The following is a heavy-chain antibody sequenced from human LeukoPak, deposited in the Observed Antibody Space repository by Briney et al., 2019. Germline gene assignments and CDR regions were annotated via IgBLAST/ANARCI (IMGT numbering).Heavy chain of an antibody. Sequence: GGSLRLSCAASGFTFRSHAMSWVRQAPEKGPEFVSGIYENGGTTYYADSVKGRFSISRDNSKNTLYLQMDSLRGEDTAVYYCAKDFRIGYSAHFDYWGQGALVTVSS. J-gene: IGHJ4*02. CDR2: IYENGGTT. CDR1: GFTFRSHA. CDR3: AKDFRIGYSAHFDY. D-gene: IGHD2-21*01. V-gene: IGHV3-23*01.